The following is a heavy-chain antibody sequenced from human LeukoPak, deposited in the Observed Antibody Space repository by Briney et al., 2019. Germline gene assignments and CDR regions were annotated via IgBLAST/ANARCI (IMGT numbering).Heavy chain of an antibody. CDR3: ARDLLRYFDWLSPERRGYSYGLDY. CDR2: ISSSSSYI. Sequence: GGSLRLSCAASGFTFSSYSMNWVRQAPGKGLEWVSFISSSSSYIYYADSLKGRFTISRDNAKNSLYLQMNSLRAEDTAVYYCARDLLRYFDWLSPERRGYSYGLDYWGQGTLVTVSS. V-gene: IGHV3-21*01. CDR1: GFTFSSYS. D-gene: IGHD3-9*01. J-gene: IGHJ4*02.